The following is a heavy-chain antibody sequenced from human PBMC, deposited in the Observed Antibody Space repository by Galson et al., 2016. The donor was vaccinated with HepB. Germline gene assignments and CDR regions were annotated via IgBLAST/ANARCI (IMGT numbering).Heavy chain of an antibody. J-gene: IGHJ4*02. CDR1: GFTFDDYA. V-gene: IGHV3-9*01. Sequence: SLRLSCAASGFTFDDYAMHWVRQAPGKGLEWVSGISWNSGGRDYADSVKGRFTISRDNAKNSLYLHMNSLIVEDTAMYFCAKDTTKGWGSEDYWGQGTLVTVSS. D-gene: IGHD3-16*01. CDR3: AKDTTKGWGSEDY. CDR2: ISWNSGGR.